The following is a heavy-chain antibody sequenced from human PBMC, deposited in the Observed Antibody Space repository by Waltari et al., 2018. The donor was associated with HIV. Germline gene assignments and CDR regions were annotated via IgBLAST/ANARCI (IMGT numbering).Heavy chain of an antibody. Sequence: QVQLVQSGAEVKKPGASVKVSCKASGYSFRNNYIHWVRQAPGQGLEWMGIINPRCGRTNYAQKCQGRVTMTRDTSTSTVYMELSSLRSEDTAVYYCTRDKAIGIITSVFDFWGQGTMVTVSS. CDR3: TRDKAIGIITSVFDF. J-gene: IGHJ3*01. CDR1: GYSFRNNY. D-gene: IGHD3-3*01. CDR2: INPRCGRT. V-gene: IGHV1-46*01.